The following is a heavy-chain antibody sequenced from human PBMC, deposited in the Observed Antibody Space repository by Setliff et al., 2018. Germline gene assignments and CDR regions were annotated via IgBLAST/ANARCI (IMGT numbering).Heavy chain of an antibody. V-gene: IGHV4-59*01. CDR1: GGSISSYY. CDR3: ALSSSWFKDFQH. D-gene: IGHD6-13*01. CDR2: IDYSGST. Sequence: SETLSLTCTVSGGSISSYYWNWIRQPPGKGLEWIGYIDYSGSTNYNPSLKSRVTISLDTSKNQFSLKVSSVTAADTAIYYCALSSSWFKDFQHWGQGTLVTVSS. J-gene: IGHJ1*01.